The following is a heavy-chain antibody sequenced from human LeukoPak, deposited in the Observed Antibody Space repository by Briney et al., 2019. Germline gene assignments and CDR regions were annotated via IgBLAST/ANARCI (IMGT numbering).Heavy chain of an antibody. V-gene: IGHV3-23*01. CDR2: ISGSGGST. CDR3: AKKGVVVRPYNWFDP. Sequence: GGSLRLSCAASGFTFSSYAMSWVRQAPGKGLEWISAISGSGGSTYYADSVKGRFTISRDNSKNTLYLQMNSLRAEDTAVYYCAKKGVVVRPYNWFDPWGQGTLVTVSS. J-gene: IGHJ5*02. CDR1: GFTFSSYA. D-gene: IGHD3-22*01.